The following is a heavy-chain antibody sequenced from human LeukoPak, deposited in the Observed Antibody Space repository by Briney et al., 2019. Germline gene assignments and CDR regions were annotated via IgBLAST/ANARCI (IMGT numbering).Heavy chain of an antibody. CDR2: INYSGST. V-gene: IGHV4-39*07. D-gene: IGHD6-13*01. CDR1: GASISSSSYY. CDR3: ARAPKYSSSWYTSNWFDP. Sequence: SETLSLTCTVSGASISSSSYYWVWIRQPPGKGLEWIGSINYSGSTYYNPSLKSRVTISVDTSKNQFSLKLSSVTAADTAVYYCARAPKYSSSWYTSNWFDPWGQGTLVTVSS. J-gene: IGHJ5*02.